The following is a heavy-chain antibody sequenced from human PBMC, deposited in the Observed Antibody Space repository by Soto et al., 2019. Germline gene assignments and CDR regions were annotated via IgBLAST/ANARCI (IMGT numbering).Heavy chain of an antibody. CDR3: ARAMTTVTRSNFDY. Sequence: GGSLRLSCAASGFTFSSYSMNWVRQAPGKGLEWVSYISSSSSTIYYADSVKGRFTISRDNAKNSLYLQMNSLRAEDTAVYYCARAMTTVTRSNFDYWGQGTLVTVSS. CDR2: ISSSSSTI. D-gene: IGHD4-17*01. V-gene: IGHV3-48*01. J-gene: IGHJ4*02. CDR1: GFTFSSYS.